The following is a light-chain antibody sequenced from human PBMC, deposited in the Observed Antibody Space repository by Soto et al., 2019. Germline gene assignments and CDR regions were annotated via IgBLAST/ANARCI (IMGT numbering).Light chain of an antibody. V-gene: IGKV3-20*01. CDR1: QSVSSSY. CDR2: GAS. CDR3: QQYGSSPT. Sequence: EIVLTQSPGTLSLSPGERATLSCRASQSVSSSYLAWYQQKPGQAPRLLIYGASSRATGIPNKFSVSGSGTDFALTTSNLEPDDFAVYYCQQYGSSPTCGQGTKVEI. J-gene: IGKJ1*01.